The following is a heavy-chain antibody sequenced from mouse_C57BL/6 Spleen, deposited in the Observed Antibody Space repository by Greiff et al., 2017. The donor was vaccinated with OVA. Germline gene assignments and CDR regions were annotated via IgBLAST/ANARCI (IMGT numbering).Heavy chain of an antibody. V-gene: IGHV1-75*01. J-gene: IGHJ2*01. CDR1: GYTFTDYY. D-gene: IGHD2-1*01. CDR2: IFPGSGST. CDR3: ARDGNYGWVLDY. Sequence: QVQLKQSGPELVKPGASVKISCKASGYTFTDYYINWVKQRPGQGLEWIGWIFPGSGSTYYNEKFKGKATLTVDKSSSTAYMLLSSLTSEDSAVYFCARDGNYGWVLDYWGQGTTLTVSS.